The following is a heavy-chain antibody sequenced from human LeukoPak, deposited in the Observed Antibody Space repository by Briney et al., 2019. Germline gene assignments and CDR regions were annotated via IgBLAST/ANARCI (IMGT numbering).Heavy chain of an antibody. D-gene: IGHD2-2*01. J-gene: IGHJ6*03. V-gene: IGHV3-53*01. CDR2: IYSGGST. Sequence: GGSLRLSCAASGFTFSNYMSWVRQAPGKGLERVSVIYSGGSTYYADSVKGRFTISRDNSKNTLYLQMNSLRAEDTAVYYCAREGYCSSTSCLSGYYYYYMDVWGKGTTVTVSS. CDR3: AREGYCSSTSCLSGYYYYYMDV. CDR1: GFTFSNY.